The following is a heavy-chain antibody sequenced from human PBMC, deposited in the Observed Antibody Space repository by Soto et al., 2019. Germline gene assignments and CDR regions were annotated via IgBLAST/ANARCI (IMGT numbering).Heavy chain of an antibody. CDR2: IGPDGSST. CDR1: GFTFSSYW. V-gene: IGHV3-74*01. D-gene: IGHD2-8*02. Sequence: GGSLRLSCAASGFTFSSYWIHWVRQVPGKGLVWVSHIGPDGSSTRDADSVQGRFTISRDNARNTLYLQMNSLRDEDTAVYYCARDNTWSYDYWGQGILVTVSS. J-gene: IGHJ4*02. CDR3: ARDNTWSYDY.